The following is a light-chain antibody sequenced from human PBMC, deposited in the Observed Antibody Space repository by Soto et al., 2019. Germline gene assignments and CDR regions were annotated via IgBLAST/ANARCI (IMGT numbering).Light chain of an antibody. CDR2: DNS. CDR1: NIGSEP. Sequence: SYELTQAPSVAVAAGQTATITCGGNNIGSEPVHWYQQRPGQAPVLVVYDNSARPSGIPERLSGYQSGNTENLTISRVEAGDEADYYCQVWESGSENYVFGPGTKVTV. J-gene: IGLJ1*01. CDR3: QVWESGSENYV. V-gene: IGLV3-21*02.